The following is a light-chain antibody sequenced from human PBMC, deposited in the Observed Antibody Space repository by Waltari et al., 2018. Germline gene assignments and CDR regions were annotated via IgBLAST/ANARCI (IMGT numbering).Light chain of an antibody. CDR1: RSDIGYYNF. V-gene: IGLV2-14*03. CDR3: ASYTSANTVL. Sequence: QSGLTQPASVSGSPGQSIPISCTGTRSDIGYYNFVSWFQQHPGKAPKRVIFVLSRWPSGVLDRYAGAKSGNTASLTISGLQAEDGAGDYGASYTSANTVLFGGGTKVTVL. J-gene: IGLJ2*01. CDR2: VLS.